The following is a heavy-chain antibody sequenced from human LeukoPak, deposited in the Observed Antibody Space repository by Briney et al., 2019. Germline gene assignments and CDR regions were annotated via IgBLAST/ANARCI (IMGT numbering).Heavy chain of an antibody. D-gene: IGHD1-14*01. Sequence: SETLSLTCTVSGGSISSYYWSWIRQPPGKGLEWIGYIYYNGSTNYNPSLKSRVTISVDTSKNQFSLKLSSVTAADTAVYYCARDSGSDRTRIDYWGQGTLVTVSS. V-gene: IGHV4-59*01. CDR3: ARDSGSDRTRIDY. CDR1: GGSISSYY. CDR2: IYYNGST. J-gene: IGHJ4*02.